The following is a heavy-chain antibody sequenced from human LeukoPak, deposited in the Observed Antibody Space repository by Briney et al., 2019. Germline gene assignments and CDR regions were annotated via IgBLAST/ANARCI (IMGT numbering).Heavy chain of an antibody. CDR3: AKDGAADDFWSGYYVDS. CDR2: TSSSSYT. V-gene: IGHV3-11*06. D-gene: IGHD3-3*01. CDR1: GFTFSHYY. J-gene: IGHJ4*02. Sequence: GGSLRLSCAASGFTFSHYYMSWIRQAPGKGLEWVSYTSSSSYTYYADSVKGRFTISRDNAKNSLYLQMNSLRAEDTAVYYCAKDGAADDFWSGYYVDSWGQGSLVTVSS.